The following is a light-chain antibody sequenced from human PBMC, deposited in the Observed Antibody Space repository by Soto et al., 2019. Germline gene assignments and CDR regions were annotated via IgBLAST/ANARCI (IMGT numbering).Light chain of an antibody. V-gene: IGLV1-51*01. CDR3: GTWDSDLSAVV. Sequence: QSVLTQPPSVSAAPGQKVTISCSGSGSNIGNNYVSWYQQFPPTAPRLLIYDNDKRPSGIPDRFSGSKSDTSATLAITGLETGDEADYYCGTWDSDLSAVVFGGGTKLTVL. J-gene: IGLJ2*01. CDR1: GSNIGNNY. CDR2: DND.